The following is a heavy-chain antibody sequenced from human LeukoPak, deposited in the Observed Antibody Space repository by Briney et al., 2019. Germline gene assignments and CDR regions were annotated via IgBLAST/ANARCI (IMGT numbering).Heavy chain of an antibody. CDR2: ISSSGSTI. Sequence: GGSLRLSCAASGFTFSSYEMNWVRQAPGKGLEWVSYISSSGSTIYYADSVKGRFTISGDNAKNSLYLQMNSLRAEDTAVYYCARDPSGSSSYWGQGTLVTVSS. J-gene: IGHJ4*02. CDR1: GFTFSSYE. D-gene: IGHD1-26*01. V-gene: IGHV3-48*03. CDR3: ARDPSGSSSY.